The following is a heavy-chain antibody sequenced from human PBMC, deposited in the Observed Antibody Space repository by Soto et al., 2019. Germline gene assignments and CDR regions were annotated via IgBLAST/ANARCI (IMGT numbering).Heavy chain of an antibody. D-gene: IGHD6-19*01. CDR1: GYSFTNYG. Sequence: QDQLLQSGAEVKKPGASVTVSCKASGYSFTNYGITWVRQASGQGLEWMGWISAFNGNTHYAQKLQGRVTMTTDASTSTAFLELRSLRSDDTAVYYCARDRGVAPPVAGNTHYYYYMDVWGKGTTVTVSS. V-gene: IGHV1-18*01. CDR3: ARDRGVAPPVAGNTHYYYYMDV. CDR2: ISAFNGNT. J-gene: IGHJ6*03.